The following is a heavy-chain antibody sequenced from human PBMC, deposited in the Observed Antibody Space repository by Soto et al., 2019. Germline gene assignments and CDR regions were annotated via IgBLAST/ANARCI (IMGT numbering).Heavy chain of an antibody. J-gene: IGHJ6*02. CDR1: GYTFTGYY. Sequence: QVQLVQSGAEVKKPGASVKVSCKTSGYTFTGYYMHWVRQAPGQGLEWMGWINPNSGGTNYAQNFQGRVTMTRDTSISTAYMELRSLGSDDTAVYYCASNYGANFPNYYYYGMDVWGQGTTVPVSS. D-gene: IGHD4-17*01. CDR3: ASNYGANFPNYYYYGMDV. V-gene: IGHV1-2*02. CDR2: INPNSGGT.